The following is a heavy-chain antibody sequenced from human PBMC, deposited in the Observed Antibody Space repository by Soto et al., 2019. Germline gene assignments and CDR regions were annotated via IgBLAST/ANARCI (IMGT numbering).Heavy chain of an antibody. CDR3: ARTFVQGILNVFDL. CDR1: GDSINTGNFF. Sequence: QVQLQESGPRLVKPSQTLSLTCSVSGDSINTGNFFWAWIRQHPGKGLEWIGYIHYSAGTFYNPSLESRVTISVDTSSNQFFLNLSSVTAADTAVYYCARTFVQGILNVFDLWGQGTLFTVTS. V-gene: IGHV4-31*03. CDR2: IHYSAGT. J-gene: IGHJ4*02. D-gene: IGHD3-10*02.